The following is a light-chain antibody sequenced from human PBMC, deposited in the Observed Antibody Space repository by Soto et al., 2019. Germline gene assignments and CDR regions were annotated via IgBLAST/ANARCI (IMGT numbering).Light chain of an antibody. CDR2: KDS. Sequence: SYELTQPPSVSASPGQTARITCSGDALPKQYAYWYQQKPGQAPVLVICKDSERPSGIPERFSGSSSGTTVTLTISGVQAEDEADYYCQSADSSGTYGVGGGTKLTVL. J-gene: IGLJ2*01. CDR3: QSADSSGTYG. V-gene: IGLV3-25*03. CDR1: ALPKQY.